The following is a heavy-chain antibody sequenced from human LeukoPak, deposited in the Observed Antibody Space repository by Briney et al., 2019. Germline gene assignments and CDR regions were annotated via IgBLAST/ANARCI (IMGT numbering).Heavy chain of an antibody. CDR1: GFAFRSYV. J-gene: IGHJ4*02. Sequence: PGGSLRLSCAASGFAFRSYVVSWVRQAPGKGLEWVSSISASGSDVKYADSVTGRFTVSRDNAKSSLYLEMNSLRAEDTAVYYCARRTAAGPFDYWGQGTLVTVSS. CDR3: ARRTAAGPFDY. D-gene: IGHD6-13*01. V-gene: IGHV3-21*01. CDR2: ISASGSDV.